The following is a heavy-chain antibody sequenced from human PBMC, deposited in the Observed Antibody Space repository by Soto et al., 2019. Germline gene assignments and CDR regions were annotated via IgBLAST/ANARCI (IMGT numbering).Heavy chain of an antibody. CDR1: GFTFSTYG. Sequence: PWGSLRISCASSGFTFSTYGMHWVRQAPGRGLESVAVISYDGSNKYYADSVKGRFTISRDNSKNTLYLQMNSLRAEDTAVYYCAKDKQQLAYYYYGMDVWGQGTPVTVSS. CDR2: ISYDGSNK. CDR3: AKDKQQLAYYYYGMDV. D-gene: IGHD6-13*01. V-gene: IGHV3-30*18. J-gene: IGHJ6*01.